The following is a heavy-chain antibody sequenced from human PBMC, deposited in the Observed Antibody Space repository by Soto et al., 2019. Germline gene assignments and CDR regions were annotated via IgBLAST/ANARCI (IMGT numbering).Heavy chain of an antibody. CDR1: GGSISSGGYS. J-gene: IGHJ6*02. V-gene: IGHV4-30-2*01. CDR3: SRAKYYYYGMDV. Sequence: SETLSLTCAVSGGSISSGGYSWSWIRQPPGKGLEWIGYIYHSGSTYYNPSLKSRVTISVDRSKNQFSLKLSSVTAADTAVYYCSRAKYYYYGMDVWGQGTTVTVSS. CDR2: IYHSGST.